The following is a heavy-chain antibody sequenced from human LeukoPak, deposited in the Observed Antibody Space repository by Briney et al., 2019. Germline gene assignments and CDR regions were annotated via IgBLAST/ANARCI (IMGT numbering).Heavy chain of an antibody. V-gene: IGHV4-34*01. CDR1: GGSFSGYF. D-gene: IGHD6-6*01. CDR3: ARRSDWAARPIRLDP. J-gene: IGHJ5*02. Sequence: PSETLSLTCAVYGGSFSGYFWSWIRQPPGKGLEWLGEINHSGSTNYNPSLKNRVAISVETSKNQFSLKLYSVTAADTAVYYCARRSDWAARPIRLDPWGQGTLITVSS. CDR2: INHSGST.